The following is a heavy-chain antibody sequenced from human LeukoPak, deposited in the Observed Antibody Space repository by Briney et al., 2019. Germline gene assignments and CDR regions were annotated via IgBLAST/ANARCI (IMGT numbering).Heavy chain of an antibody. Sequence: ASVKVSCKASGGTFSSYAISWVRQAPGQGLEWMGGIIPIFGTANYAQKFQGRVTITADKSTSTAYMELSSLRSEDTAVYYCARPRHDYGDYVIWGQGTLVTVSS. CDR2: IIPIFGTA. D-gene: IGHD4-17*01. CDR1: GGTFSSYA. J-gene: IGHJ4*02. V-gene: IGHV1-69*06. CDR3: ARPRHDYGDYVI.